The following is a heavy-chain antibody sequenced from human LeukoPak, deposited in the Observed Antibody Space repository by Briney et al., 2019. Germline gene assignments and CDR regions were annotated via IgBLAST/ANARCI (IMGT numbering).Heavy chain of an antibody. J-gene: IGHJ4*02. CDR1: GYTFTSYG. CDR3: ARVGDYCSSTSCYAGYFDY. Sequence: ASVKVSCKASGYTFTSYGISWVRQAPGQGLEWMGWISAYNGNTNYAQKLQGRVTMTTDTSTSTVYMELRSLRSDDTAVYYCARVGDYCSSTSCYAGYFDYWGQGTLVTVSS. D-gene: IGHD2-2*01. CDR2: ISAYNGNT. V-gene: IGHV1-18*01.